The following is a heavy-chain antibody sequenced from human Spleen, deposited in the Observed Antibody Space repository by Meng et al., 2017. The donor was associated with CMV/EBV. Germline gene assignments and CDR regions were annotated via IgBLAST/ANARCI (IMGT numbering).Heavy chain of an antibody. Sequence: GESLKISCATSRFTFNEYGMHWVRQAPGKGLDWVAFIRYDGSHGYYADSVKGRFTISRDNSKRILYLQMNTLRAEDTAVYYCARGGYDIWTGYPFWGQGTLVTVSS. V-gene: IGHV3-30*02. D-gene: IGHD3-9*01. CDR1: RFTFNEYG. J-gene: IGHJ4*02. CDR2: IRYDGSHG. CDR3: ARGGYDIWTGYPF.